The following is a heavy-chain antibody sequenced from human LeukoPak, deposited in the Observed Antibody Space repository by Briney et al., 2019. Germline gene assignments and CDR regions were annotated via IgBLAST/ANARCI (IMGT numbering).Heavy chain of an antibody. D-gene: IGHD1-26*01. V-gene: IGHV1-2*02. CDR2: INPNSGGT. Sequence: WASVKVSCKASRYTFTGYYMHWVRQAHGQGLEWMGWINPNSGGTNYAQKFQGRVTMTRDTSISTAYMELSRLRSDDTAVYYCARDDSGSYGMDVWGQGTTLTVSS. J-gene: IGHJ6*02. CDR3: ARDDSGSYGMDV. CDR1: RYTFTGYY.